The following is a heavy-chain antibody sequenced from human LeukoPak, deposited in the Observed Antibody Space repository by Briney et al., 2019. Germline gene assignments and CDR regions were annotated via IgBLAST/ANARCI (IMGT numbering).Heavy chain of an antibody. CDR2: IYYSGST. Sequence: SETLSLTCTVSGGSISSYYWSWIRQPPGKGLEWIGYIYYSGSTNYNPSLKSRVTISVDTSKNQFSLKLSSVTAADTAVYYCARVTFGGVIGPATFDYWGQGTLVTVSS. CDR3: ARVTFGGVIGPATFDY. V-gene: IGHV4-59*08. CDR1: GGSISSYY. D-gene: IGHD3-16*01. J-gene: IGHJ4*02.